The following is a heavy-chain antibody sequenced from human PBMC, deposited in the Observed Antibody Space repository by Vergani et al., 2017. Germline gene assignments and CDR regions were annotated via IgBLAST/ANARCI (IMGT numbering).Heavy chain of an antibody. J-gene: IGHJ4*02. Sequence: QLQLQESGPGLVKPSETLSLTCTVSGASISSSSYYWGWIRQPPGKGLGWIGSIYYSGSTYYNPSLKSRVTISVDTSKNQFSLNLSSVTAADTAVYYCASHGVLHSSGWYVPAQVGYWGQGTLVTVSS. CDR2: IYYSGST. D-gene: IGHD6-19*01. CDR1: GASISSSSYY. V-gene: IGHV4-39*01. CDR3: ASHGVLHSSGWYVPAQVGY.